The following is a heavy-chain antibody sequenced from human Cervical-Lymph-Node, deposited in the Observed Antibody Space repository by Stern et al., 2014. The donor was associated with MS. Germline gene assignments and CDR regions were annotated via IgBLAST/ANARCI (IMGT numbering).Heavy chain of an antibody. CDR2: ITEDGSST. CDR3: ARDVAGRSSY. Sequence: EVQLVESGGGLVQPGGSLTLSCAASGFTFTRFWMHWVRQVPGKWLVWVSRITEDGSSTNDADSVKGRFPISRDNAKNTLYLQMSSLRAEDTAVYYCARDVAGRSSYWGQGTLVTVSS. CDR1: GFTFTRFW. D-gene: IGHD6-6*01. J-gene: IGHJ4*02. V-gene: IGHV3-74*01.